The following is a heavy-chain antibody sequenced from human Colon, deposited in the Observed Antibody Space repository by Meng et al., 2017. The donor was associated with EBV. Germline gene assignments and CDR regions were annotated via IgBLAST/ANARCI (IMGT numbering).Heavy chain of an antibody. CDR3: ARDGPLL. CDR1: GDSISGRGDF. V-gene: IGHV4-39*07. J-gene: IGHJ4*02. Sequence: DRQGVGRGLGGAWETWSFRWMVCGDSISGRGDFLGWARQPPGKGLEWIGNIYYTGSTYYTPSLKSRVTISVDTSKNQFSLKVTSMTAADTAVYYCARDGPLLWGPGTLVTVSS. CDR2: IYYTGST.